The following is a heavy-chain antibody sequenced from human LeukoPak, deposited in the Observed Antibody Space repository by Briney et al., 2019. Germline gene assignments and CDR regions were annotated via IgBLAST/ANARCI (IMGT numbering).Heavy chain of an antibody. D-gene: IGHD5-24*01. CDR2: IYYSGST. J-gene: IGHJ4*02. CDR1: GGSISSYY. CDR3: ARATRWLQSSFDY. Sequence: SETLSLTCTVSGGSISSYYWSWIQQPPGKGLEWIGYIYYSGSTNYNPSLKSRVTISVDTSKNQFSLKLSSVTAADTAVYYCARATRWLQSSFDYWGQGTLVTVSS. V-gene: IGHV4-59*01.